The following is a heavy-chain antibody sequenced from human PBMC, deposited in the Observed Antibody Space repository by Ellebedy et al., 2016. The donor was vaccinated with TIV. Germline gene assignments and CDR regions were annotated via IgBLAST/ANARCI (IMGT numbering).Heavy chain of an antibody. CDR3: ARDGTSVAFDY. CDR1: GYSISSGYY. Sequence: MPGGSLRLSCTVSGYSISSGYYWGWFRQPPGKGLEWVGSINHRVSTYYNPSLKSRVTMSVDTSENQFSLRLTSVTAADTALYYCARDGTSVAFDYWGQGTLVTVSS. D-gene: IGHD1-7*01. CDR2: INHRVST. J-gene: IGHJ4*02. V-gene: IGHV4-38-2*02.